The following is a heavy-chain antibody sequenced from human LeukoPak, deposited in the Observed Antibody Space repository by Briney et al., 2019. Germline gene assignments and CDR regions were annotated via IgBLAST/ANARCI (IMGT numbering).Heavy chain of an antibody. Sequence: GGSLRLSCAASGFTFRTYGMHWVRQAPGKGLEWVAISSSGGRKQYYADSVKGRFTISRDNSKNPLYLQMNSLRAEDTAIYYCAKETSESQNYNFDYWGQGTLVTVSS. CDR1: GFTFRTYG. D-gene: IGHD5-24*01. CDR3: AKETSESQNYNFDY. V-gene: IGHV3-30*18. J-gene: IGHJ4*02. CDR2: SSSGGRKQ.